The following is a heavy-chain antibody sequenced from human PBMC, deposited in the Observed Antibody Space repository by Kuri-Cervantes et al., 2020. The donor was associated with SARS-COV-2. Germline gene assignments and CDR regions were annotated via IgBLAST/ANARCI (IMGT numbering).Heavy chain of an antibody. CDR3: ARNWSGYFPWVFYYGMDV. J-gene: IGHJ6*02. D-gene: IGHD3-3*01. Sequence: ASVKVSCKASGYTFTSYYMHWVRQAPGQGLEWMGWISAYNGNTNYAQKLQGRVTMTTDTSTSTAYMELRSLRSDDTAVYYCARNWSGYFPWVFYYGMDVWGQGTTVTVAS. V-gene: IGHV1-18*04. CDR1: GYTFTSYY. CDR2: ISAYNGNT.